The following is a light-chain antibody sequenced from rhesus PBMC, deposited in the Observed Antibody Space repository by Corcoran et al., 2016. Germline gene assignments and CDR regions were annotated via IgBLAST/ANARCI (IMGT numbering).Light chain of an antibody. J-gene: IGKJ2*01. CDR1: QSVSSY. CDR2: GAS. CDR3: QMHTISPYS. Sequence: QIILTQSPATLSLSPGESATLSCRASQSVSSYLAWYQQKPGLAPRLLNYGASSRATGIPDRFSGSGSGTDFTLTISSLEPEYFAVYYCQMHTISPYSFGQGTKVEIK. V-gene: IGKV3-53*02.